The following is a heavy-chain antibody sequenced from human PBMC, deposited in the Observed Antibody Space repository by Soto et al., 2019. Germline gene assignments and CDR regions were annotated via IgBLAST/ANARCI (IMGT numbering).Heavy chain of an antibody. CDR3: ARVNLGAVPAGVAPPRYYYYMDV. D-gene: IGHD3-16*01. J-gene: IGHJ6*03. Sequence: SETLSLTCTVSGGSISSSSYYWGWIRQPPGKGLEWIGSIYYSGSTYYNPSLKSRVTISVDTSKNQFSLKLSSVTAADTAVYYCARVNLGAVPAGVAPPRYYYYMDVWGKGTTVTVSS. CDR1: GGSISSSSYY. CDR2: IYYSGST. V-gene: IGHV4-39*01.